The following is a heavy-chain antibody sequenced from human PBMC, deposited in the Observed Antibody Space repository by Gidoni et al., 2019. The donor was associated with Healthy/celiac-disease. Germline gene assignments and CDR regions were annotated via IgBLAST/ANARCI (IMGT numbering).Heavy chain of an antibody. CDR2: IDPSDSYT. Sequence: EVQLVQSGAEEKKPGWSVRISCKGSGYSVTSYWISWVRQVPGKGLEWMGRIDPSDSYTNYSPSFQGPVTISADKSISTAYLQWSSLKASDTAMYYCAREVAATGSWFDPWGQGTLVTVSS. J-gene: IGHJ5*02. D-gene: IGHD2-15*01. CDR3: AREVAATGSWFDP. CDR1: GYSVTSYW. V-gene: IGHV5-10-1*01.